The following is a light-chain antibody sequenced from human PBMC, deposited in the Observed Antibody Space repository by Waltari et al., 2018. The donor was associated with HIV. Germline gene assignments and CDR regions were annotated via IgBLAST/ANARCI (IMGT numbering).Light chain of an antibody. CDR1: SSNIGSNT. Sequence: QSVLTQPPSASGTPGQRVTISCSGSSSNIGSNTVNWYQQLPGTAPKLLIYSNNQRPSGVPDRFSGSNSGTSASLAIMGLQAEDEADYYCAAWDDSLNGFYVFGTGTKVTVL. V-gene: IGLV1-44*01. J-gene: IGLJ1*01. CDR3: AAWDDSLNGFYV. CDR2: SNN.